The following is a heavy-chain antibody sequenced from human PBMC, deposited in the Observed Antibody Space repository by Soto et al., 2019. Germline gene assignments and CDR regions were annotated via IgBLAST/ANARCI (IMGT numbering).Heavy chain of an antibody. D-gene: IGHD3-10*01. CDR3: ARVNPRITMVRGVINWFDP. CDR2: IYYSGST. CDR1: GGSISSGGYY. V-gene: IGHV4-31*03. Sequence: SETLSLTCTVSGGSISSGGYYWSWIRQHPGKGLEWIGYIYYSGSTYYNPSLKSRVTISVDTSKNQFSLKLSSVTAADTAVYYCARVNPRITMVRGVINWFDPWGQGTRVTGSS. J-gene: IGHJ5*02.